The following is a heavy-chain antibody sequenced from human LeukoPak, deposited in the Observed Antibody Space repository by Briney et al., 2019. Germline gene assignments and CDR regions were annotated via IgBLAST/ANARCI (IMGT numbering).Heavy chain of an antibody. CDR2: IKSKGDGETI. D-gene: IGHD3-10*01. Sequence: GGSLRLSCAASGFTFTNAWMSWVRQAPGKGLEWVGRIKSKGDGETIDNAAPVEGRFTMSRDDSKATLYLQMNSLKAEDTAVYYCTTDLGLTMIRGVIVYWGQGALVTVSS. CDR3: TTDLGLTMIRGVIVY. V-gene: IGHV3-15*01. CDR1: GFTFTNAW. J-gene: IGHJ4*02.